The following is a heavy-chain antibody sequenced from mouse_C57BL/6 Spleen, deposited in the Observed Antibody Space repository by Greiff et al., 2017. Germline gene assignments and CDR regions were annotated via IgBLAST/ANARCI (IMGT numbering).Heavy chain of an antibody. V-gene: IGHV1-55*01. D-gene: IGHD1-1*01. CDR3: ARSRGFITTVGYFDV. CDR2: IYPGSGST. CDR1: GYTFTSYW. Sequence: QVQLKQPGAELVKPGASVKMSCKASGYTFTSYWITWVKQRPGQGLEWIGDIYPGSGSTNYNEKFKSKATLTVDTSSSTAYMQLSSLTSEDSAVYYCARSRGFITTVGYFDVWGTGTTVTVSS. J-gene: IGHJ1*03.